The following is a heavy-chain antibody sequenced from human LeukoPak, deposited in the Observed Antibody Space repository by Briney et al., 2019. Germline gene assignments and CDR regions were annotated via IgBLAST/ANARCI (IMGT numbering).Heavy chain of an antibody. V-gene: IGHV4-38-2*02. CDR2: IYYSGST. CDR1: GYSISSGYY. D-gene: IGHD5-18*01. Sequence: SETLSLTCTVSGYSISSGYYWGWIRQPPGKGLEWIGSIYYSGSTYYNPSLKSRVTISVDTSKNQFSLKLSSVTAADTAVYYCARRGGYSYVYYFDYWGQGTLVTVSS. J-gene: IGHJ4*02. CDR3: ARRGGYSYVYYFDY.